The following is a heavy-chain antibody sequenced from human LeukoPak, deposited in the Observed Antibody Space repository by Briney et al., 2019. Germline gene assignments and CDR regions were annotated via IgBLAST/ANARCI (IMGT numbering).Heavy chain of an antibody. CDR1: GDSVSSNSAA. Sequence: SQTLSLTCAISGDSVSSNSAAWNWIRQSPSRGLEWLGRTFYRSKWYTYYAVSVKSRISINRDTSKNQISLQLNSVTPEDTAVYYCARSTGPIDYWGQGTLVTVSS. CDR2: TFYRSKWYT. J-gene: IGHJ4*02. V-gene: IGHV6-1*01. CDR3: ARSTGPIDY. D-gene: IGHD1-1*01.